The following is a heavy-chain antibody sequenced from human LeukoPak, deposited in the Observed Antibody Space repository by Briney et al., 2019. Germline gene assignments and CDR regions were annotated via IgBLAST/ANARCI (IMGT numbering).Heavy chain of an antibody. Sequence: ASVKVSCKASGYTFTSYYMQWVRQAPGQGLEWMGIINPSGGNTTYAQRFQGRVTMARDTSTSTVYMELSSLRSEDTAVYYCARVRRCCSNGVCYDYGMDVWGQGTTVTVSS. D-gene: IGHD2-8*01. CDR2: INPSGGNT. CDR3: ARVRRCCSNGVCYDYGMDV. J-gene: IGHJ6*02. CDR1: GYTFTSYY. V-gene: IGHV1-46*01.